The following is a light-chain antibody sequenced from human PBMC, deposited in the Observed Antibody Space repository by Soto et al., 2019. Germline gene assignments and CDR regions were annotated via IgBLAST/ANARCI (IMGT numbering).Light chain of an antibody. J-gene: IGKJ5*01. V-gene: IGKV3-20*01. CDR2: GAS. CDR3: QQYGTPRSVT. Sequence: EIVLTQSPGTLSLSPGEEATLSCRASQSVDSNYVAWYQQKPGQTPRLIIYGASGRADGIPHRFSGSGFGTDFTLTISKVEPEDFAVYYCQQYGTPRSVTFGQGTRLDI. CDR1: QSVDSNY.